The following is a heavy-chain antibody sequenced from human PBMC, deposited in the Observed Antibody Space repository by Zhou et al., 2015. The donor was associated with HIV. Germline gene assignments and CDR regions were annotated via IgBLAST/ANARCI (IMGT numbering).Heavy chain of an antibody. Sequence: EVQLVESGGGLVQPGRSLRLSCAASGFTFDDHAMHWVRQAPGKGLEWVSGISWNSGSIGYADSVKGRFTISRDNAKNTLFLQMNSLRAEDSAVYYCARDTTPTFRGWYFDLWGRGTLVTVSS. V-gene: IGHV3-9*01. CDR3: ARDTTPTFRGWYFDL. D-gene: IGHD3-16*01. CDR1: GFTFDDHA. J-gene: IGHJ2*01. CDR2: ISWNSGSI.